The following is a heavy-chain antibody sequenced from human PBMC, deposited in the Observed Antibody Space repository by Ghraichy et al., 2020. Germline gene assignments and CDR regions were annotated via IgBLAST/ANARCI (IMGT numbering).Heavy chain of an antibody. CDR2: INHSGST. CDR1: GGSFSGYY. V-gene: IGHV4-34*01. CDR3: ARGRAWLKFAFDI. J-gene: IGHJ3*02. Sequence: SETLSLTCAVYGGSFSGYYWSWIRQPPGKGLEWIGEINHSGSTNYNPSLKSRVTISVDTSKNQFSLKLSSVTAADTAVYYCARGRAWLKFAFDIWGQGTMVTDSS. D-gene: IGHD5-24*01.